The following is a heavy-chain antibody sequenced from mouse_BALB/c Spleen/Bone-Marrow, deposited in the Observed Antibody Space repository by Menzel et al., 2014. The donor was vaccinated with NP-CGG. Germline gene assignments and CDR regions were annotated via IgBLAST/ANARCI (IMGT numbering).Heavy chain of an antibody. D-gene: IGHD1-1*01. CDR2: IISNGGGT. CDR3: ARRGISTSEGVGAMDY. CDR1: GFTFSSYY. J-gene: IGHJ4*01. V-gene: IGHV5-6-2*01. Sequence: VMLVESGGDLVKLGGSLKLSCAASGFTFSSYYMSWVRQTPEKRLELVAAIISNGGGTYYPDTMKGRFIISRDNAKNTLYLQMSSLKSEDTALYYCARRGISTSEGVGAMDYWGQGTSVTVSS.